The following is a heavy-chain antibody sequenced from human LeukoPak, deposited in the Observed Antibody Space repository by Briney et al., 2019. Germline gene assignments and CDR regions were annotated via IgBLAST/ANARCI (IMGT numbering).Heavy chain of an antibody. V-gene: IGHV3-21*01. Sequence: KAGGSLRLSCAASGFTFSSYSTNWVRQAPGKGLEWVSSISSSNSYIYNADSVKGRFTISRDNAKNSLYLQMNSLRAEDTAVYYCARDQGLLVVAGRFGYWGQGTLVTVPS. CDR1: GFTFSSYS. J-gene: IGHJ4*02. CDR2: ISSSNSYI. CDR3: ARDQGLLVVAGRFGY. D-gene: IGHD6-19*01.